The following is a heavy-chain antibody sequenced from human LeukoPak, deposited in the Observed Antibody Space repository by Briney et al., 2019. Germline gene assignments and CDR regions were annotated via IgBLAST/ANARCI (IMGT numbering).Heavy chain of an antibody. Sequence: SQTLSLTCTVSGGSISSGGYYWSWIRQPPGKGLEWIGYIYYSGSTNYNPSLKSRVTISVDKSKNQFSLKLSSVTAADTAVYYCARAVYDSSGYYRGDFDYWGQGTLVTVSS. CDR3: ARAVYDSSGYYRGDFDY. D-gene: IGHD3-22*01. CDR2: IYYSGST. CDR1: GGSISSGGYY. V-gene: IGHV4-61*08. J-gene: IGHJ4*02.